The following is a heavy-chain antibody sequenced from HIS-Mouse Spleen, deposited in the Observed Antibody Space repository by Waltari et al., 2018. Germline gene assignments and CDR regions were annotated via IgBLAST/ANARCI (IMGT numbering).Heavy chain of an antibody. V-gene: IGHV4-38-2*02. CDR3: AEGGDYYGSGSYDY. D-gene: IGHD3-10*01. CDR2: IYHSGST. Sequence: QVQLQESGPGLVKPSETLSLTCTVSGYSISSGYYWGWIRQPPGKGPEWIGSIYHSGSTYYNPSLKSRVTISVDTSKNQFSLELSSVTAADTAVYYCAEGGDYYGSGSYDYWGQGTLVTVSS. CDR1: GYSISSGYY. J-gene: IGHJ4*02.